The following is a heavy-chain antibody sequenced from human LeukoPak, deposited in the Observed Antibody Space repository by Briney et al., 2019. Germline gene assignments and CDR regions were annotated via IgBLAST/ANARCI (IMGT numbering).Heavy chain of an antibody. D-gene: IGHD6-19*01. CDR1: GGTFSRLA. CDR2: IVPSFGTT. CDR3: ASPTSYLAGTGLHSHF. Sequence: SVKVSCKASGGTFSRLAISWVRQAPGLGLEWMGRIVPSFGTTNYAQNFQGRVTIAADKSTSTAYMELSSLKSEDTAIYFCASPTSYLAGTGLHSHFWGQGTLVTVSS. J-gene: IGHJ4*02. V-gene: IGHV1-69*06.